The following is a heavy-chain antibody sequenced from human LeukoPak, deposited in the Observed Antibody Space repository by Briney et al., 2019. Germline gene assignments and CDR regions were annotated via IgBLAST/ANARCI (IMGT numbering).Heavy chain of an antibody. Sequence: SETLSLTCTVSGGSITNYYWNWIRQPPGKDLEWIGCVSYSGRTHYSSALKSRVTISVDTSKNQFSLNLRSVTAADTAVYYCARPGRQYAYSGHYWYFDLWGRGTLVTVSS. CDR1: GGSITNYY. V-gene: IGHV4-59*01. D-gene: IGHD3-16*01. CDR2: VSYSGRT. CDR3: ARPGRQYAYSGHYWYFDL. J-gene: IGHJ2*01.